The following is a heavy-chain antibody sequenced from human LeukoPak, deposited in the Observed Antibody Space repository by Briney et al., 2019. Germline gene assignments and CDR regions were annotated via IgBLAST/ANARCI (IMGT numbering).Heavy chain of an antibody. D-gene: IGHD3-22*01. CDR1: GYTFTSYA. V-gene: IGHV1-2*06. Sequence: ASVKVSCKASGYTFTSYAMNWVRQAPGQGLEWMGRINPNSGGTNYAQKFQGRVTMTRDTSISTVYMELSRLRSDDTAVYYCASVGYYESSGYYEYWGQGTLVTVSS. J-gene: IGHJ4*02. CDR3: ASVGYYESSGYYEY. CDR2: INPNSGGT.